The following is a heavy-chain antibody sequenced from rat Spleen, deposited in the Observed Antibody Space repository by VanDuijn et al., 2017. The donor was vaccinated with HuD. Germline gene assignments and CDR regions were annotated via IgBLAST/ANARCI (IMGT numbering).Heavy chain of an antibody. CDR1: GFTFNNYG. Sequence: EVQLVESGGGLVQPGRSLKLSCAASGFTFNNYGMAWVRQAPTKGLEWVAAISSDGGRNFYRDSVKGRFTISRDNAKSTLSLQMDSLRSEDTATYYCARRHYGYTDYFDYWGQGVMVTVSS. D-gene: IGHD1-9*01. CDR3: ARRHYGYTDYFDY. V-gene: IGHV5-29*01. J-gene: IGHJ2*01. CDR2: ISSDGGRN.